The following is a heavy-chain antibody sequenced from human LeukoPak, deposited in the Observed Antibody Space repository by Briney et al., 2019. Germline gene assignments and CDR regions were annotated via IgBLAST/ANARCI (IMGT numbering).Heavy chain of an antibody. CDR2: IWYDGSNK. D-gene: IGHD3-3*01. CDR1: GFTFSSYG. CDR3: ARDYDFWSGSSPPSY. V-gene: IGHV3-33*01. Sequence: GGSLRLSCAASGFTFSSYGMHWVRQAPGKGLEWVAVIWYDGSNKYYADSVKGRFTISRDNSKNTPYLQMNSLRAEDTAVYYCARDYDFWSGSSPPSYWGQGTLVTVSS. J-gene: IGHJ4*02.